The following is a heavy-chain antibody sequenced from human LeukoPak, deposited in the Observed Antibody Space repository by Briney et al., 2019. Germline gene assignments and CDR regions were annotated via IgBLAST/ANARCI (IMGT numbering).Heavy chain of an antibody. V-gene: IGHV4-39*01. J-gene: IGHJ5*02. CDR2: IYYSGST. CDR3: ARHGLGYCSSTNCYALNP. CDR1: GGSISSSSYY. Sequence: SETLSLTCTVSGGSISSSSYYWGRVRQPPGKGLEWLGSIYYSGSTYYNPSLKSRVTISVDTSKNQFSLKLSSVTAADTAVYYCARHGLGYCSSTNCYALNPWGQGTLVTVSS. D-gene: IGHD2-2*01.